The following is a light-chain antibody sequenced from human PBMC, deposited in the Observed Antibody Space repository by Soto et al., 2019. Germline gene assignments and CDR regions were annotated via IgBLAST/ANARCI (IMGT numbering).Light chain of an antibody. CDR2: DAS. CDR1: QSLSNNY. J-gene: IGKJ1*01. Sequence: EIVLTQSPDTLSLSPGERATLSCRASQSLSNNYLTWYQQKPGQAPRLLIYDASSRATGIPDRFSASGSGTDFTLTISRLEPEGFAVYYCQQYDRSPRMFGQGTKVEIK. CDR3: QQYDRSPRM. V-gene: IGKV3-20*01.